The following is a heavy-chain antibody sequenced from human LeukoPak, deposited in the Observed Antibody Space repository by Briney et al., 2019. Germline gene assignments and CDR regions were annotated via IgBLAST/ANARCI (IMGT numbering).Heavy chain of an antibody. Sequence: GGSLRLSCAASGFTFSSYGMHWVRQAPGKGLEWVAVIWYDGSNKYYADSVKGRFTISRDNPKNTLYLQMNSLRAEDTAVYYCARDNTFYYYGSGSYYNAPVFDYWGQGTLVTVSS. D-gene: IGHD3-10*01. J-gene: IGHJ4*02. CDR3: ARDNTFYYYGSGSYYNAPVFDY. CDR2: IWYDGSNK. CDR1: GFTFSSYG. V-gene: IGHV3-33*01.